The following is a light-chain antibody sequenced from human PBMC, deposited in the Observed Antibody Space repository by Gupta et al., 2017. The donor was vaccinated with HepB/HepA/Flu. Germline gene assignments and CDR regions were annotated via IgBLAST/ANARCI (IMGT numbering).Light chain of an antibody. CDR3: QVWDSSSDHVV. CDR1: NIGSKS. V-gene: IGLV3-21*03. CDR2: DDS. Sequence: SYVLTQPPSVSVAPGKTARITCGGNNIGSKSVHWYQQKPGQAPVLVVYDDSDRPSGIPERFAGSNSGNKATLTISRVEAGDEADDDCQVWDSSSDHVVFGGGTKLTVL. J-gene: IGLJ2*01.